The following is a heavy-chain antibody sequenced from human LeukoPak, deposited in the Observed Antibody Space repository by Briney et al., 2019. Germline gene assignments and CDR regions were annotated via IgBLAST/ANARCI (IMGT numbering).Heavy chain of an antibody. CDR3: AREVLAKNYGMDV. D-gene: IGHD2-8*02. CDR1: GYTFTDYY. V-gene: IGHV1-2*02. CDR2: MNPNSGGT. J-gene: IGHJ6*02. Sequence: ASVKVSCKASGYTFTDYYMHWMRQAPGQGPEWMGWMNPNSGGTNYAQKFQGRVTMTRDTSISTAYMELSRLRSDDTAVYYCAREVLAKNYGMDVWGQGTTVTVSS.